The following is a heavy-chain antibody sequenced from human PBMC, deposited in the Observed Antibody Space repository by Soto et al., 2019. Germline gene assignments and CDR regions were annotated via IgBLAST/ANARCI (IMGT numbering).Heavy chain of an antibody. Sequence: QVQLQESGPGLVKPSETLALTCTVSGGSISSYYWSWIRQPPGKGLEWIGYIYYSGSTNYNPSLKSRATTSVDTSKNPFSLKLSSVAAADTAVYYCASRYGYSFDYWGQGTLVTVSS. CDR2: IYYSGST. D-gene: IGHD1-1*01. V-gene: IGHV4-59*08. CDR3: ASRYGYSFDY. J-gene: IGHJ4*02. CDR1: GGSISSYY.